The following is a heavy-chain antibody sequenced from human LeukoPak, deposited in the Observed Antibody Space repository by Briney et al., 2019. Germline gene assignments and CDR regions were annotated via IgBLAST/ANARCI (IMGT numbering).Heavy chain of an antibody. Sequence: PGGSLRLSCEASGFTVTTYHMSWVRQSPGKGLEWVSVTYSGGNTYYGDFVKGRFSSSRDSSKNTLDFEMNRLRVEDTGVYYCARGLASPSFFDDWGQGTLVTVSS. CDR3: ARGLASPSFFDD. J-gene: IGHJ4*02. CDR2: TYSGGNT. D-gene: IGHD3-16*01. CDR1: GFTVTTYH. V-gene: IGHV3-66*01.